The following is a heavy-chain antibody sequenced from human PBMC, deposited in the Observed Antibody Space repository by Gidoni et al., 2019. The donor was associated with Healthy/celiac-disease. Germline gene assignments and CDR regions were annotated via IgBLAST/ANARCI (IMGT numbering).Heavy chain of an antibody. Sequence: QVTLKESGPVLVKPTETLTLTCPVSGFSLSNARMGVSWIRQPPGKALEWLAHIFSNDEKSYSTSLKSRLTISKDTSKSQVVLTMTNMDPVDTATYYCARIPTLRLGIDYYYWYFDLWGRGTLVTVSS. D-gene: IGHD7-27*01. J-gene: IGHJ2*01. CDR1: GFSLSNARMG. CDR2: IFSNDEK. V-gene: IGHV2-26*01. CDR3: ARIPTLRLGIDYYYWYFDL.